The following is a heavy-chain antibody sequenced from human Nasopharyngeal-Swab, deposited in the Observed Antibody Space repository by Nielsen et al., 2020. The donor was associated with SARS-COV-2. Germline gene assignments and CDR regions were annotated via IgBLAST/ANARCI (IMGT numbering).Heavy chain of an antibody. V-gene: IGHV3-7*01. J-gene: IGHJ6*02. D-gene: IGHD6-13*01. CDR2: IKQDGSEK. Sequence: GVLKISRAASGFTFSSYWMSWVRQAPGKGLEWVANIKQDGSEKYYVDSVKGRFTISRDNAKNSLYLQMNSLRAEDTAVYYCARDSDIPYSGYGMDVWGQGTTVTVSS. CDR3: ARDSDIPYSGYGMDV. CDR1: GFTFSSYW.